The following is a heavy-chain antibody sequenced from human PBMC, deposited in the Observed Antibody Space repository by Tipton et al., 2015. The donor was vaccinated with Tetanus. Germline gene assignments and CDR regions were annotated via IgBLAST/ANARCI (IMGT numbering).Heavy chain of an antibody. CDR1: GGSLSGFY. CDR2: INQSGST. D-gene: IGHD6-19*01. Sequence: TLSLTCAVSGGSLSGFYWGWIRQPPGKGLEWIGEINQSGSTNDNPSLKSRVTISVDTSKNQFSLKLSSVTAADTAVYYCARNTVAGTVTFDYWGQGTLVTVSS. V-gene: IGHV4-34*01. CDR3: ARNTVAGTVTFDY. J-gene: IGHJ4*02.